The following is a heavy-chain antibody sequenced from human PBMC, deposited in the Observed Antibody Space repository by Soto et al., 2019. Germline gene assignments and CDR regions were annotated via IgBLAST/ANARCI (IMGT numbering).Heavy chain of an antibody. J-gene: IGHJ6*04. CDR1: GGSISSYY. D-gene: IGHD3-22*01. CDR2: IYYSGST. CDR3: ARHKRSYDSSGYWYYYGMDV. V-gene: IGHV4-59*08. Sequence: PSETLSLTCTVSGGSISSYYWSWIRQPPGKGLEWIGYIYYSGSTNYNPSLKSRVTISVDTSKNQFSLKLSSVTAADTAVYYCARHKRSYDSSGYWYYYGMDVWGKGTTVTVSS.